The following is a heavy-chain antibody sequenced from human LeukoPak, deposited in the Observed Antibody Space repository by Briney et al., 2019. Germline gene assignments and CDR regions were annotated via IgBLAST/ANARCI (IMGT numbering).Heavy chain of an antibody. V-gene: IGHV3-23*01. CDR1: GFTFGSYA. D-gene: IGHD2-2*01. CDR3: AKDGVLRGYCSSTSCFFDY. CDR2: ISGSGGST. J-gene: IGHJ4*02. Sequence: PGGSLRLSCAASGFTFGSYAMSWVRQAPGKGLEWVSAISGSGGSTYYADSVKGQFTISRDNSKNTLYLQMNSLRAEDTAVYYCAKDGVLRGYCSSTSCFFDYWGQGTLVTVPS.